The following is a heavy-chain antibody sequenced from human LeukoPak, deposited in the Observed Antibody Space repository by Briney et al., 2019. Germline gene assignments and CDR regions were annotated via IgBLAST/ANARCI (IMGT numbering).Heavy chain of an antibody. CDR1: GFTFSDYA. CDR3: AKDAIRGVIVSYFDP. Sequence: PGGSLRLSCTASGFTFSDYAIHWVRQAPGKGLEWVAVISDDGTNTLYGDSVKGRFTISRDNSNNTLFLQMSSLRADDTAVYYCAKDAIRGVIVSYFDPWGQGTRVTVSS. V-gene: IGHV3-30*18. CDR2: ISDDGTNT. D-gene: IGHD3-10*01. J-gene: IGHJ5*02.